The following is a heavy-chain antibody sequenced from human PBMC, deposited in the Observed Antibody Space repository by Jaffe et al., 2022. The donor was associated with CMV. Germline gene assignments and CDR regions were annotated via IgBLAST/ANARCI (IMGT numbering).Heavy chain of an antibody. CDR3: AREGESGSNPDPKYYYYYGMDV. V-gene: IGHV1-2*02. J-gene: IGHJ6*02. CDR2: INPNSGGT. D-gene: IGHD1-26*01. CDR1: GYTFTGYY. Sequence: QVQLVQSGAEVKKPGASVKVSCKASGYTFTGYYMHWVRQAPGQGLEWMGWINPNSGGTNYAQKFQGRVTMTRDTSISTAYMELSRLRSDDTAVYYCAREGESGSNPDPKYYYYYGMDVWGQGTTVTVSS.